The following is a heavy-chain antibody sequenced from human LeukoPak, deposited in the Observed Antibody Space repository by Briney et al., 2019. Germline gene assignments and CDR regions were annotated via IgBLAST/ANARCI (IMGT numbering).Heavy chain of an antibody. CDR3: ARDFDGIDY. J-gene: IGHJ4*02. CDR1: GFTFSSYW. V-gene: IGHV3-74*01. D-gene: IGHD3-9*01. Sequence: GGSLTLSCTASGFTFSSYWMHWVRQAPGKGLVWVSRTNSDGSSTSYADSVKGRFTICRDNAKNTLYLQMNRLRGEDTAVYYCARDFDGIDYWGQGTLVTVSS. CDR2: TNSDGSST.